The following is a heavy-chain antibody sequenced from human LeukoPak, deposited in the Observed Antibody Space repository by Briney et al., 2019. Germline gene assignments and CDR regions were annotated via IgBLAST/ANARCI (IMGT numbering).Heavy chain of an antibody. J-gene: IGHJ5*02. CDR3: ARGRVEYYYDSSGSTLWFDP. V-gene: IGHV4-39*07. CDR2: IYYSGST. CDR1: GGSISSSSYY. Sequence: SETLSLTCTVSGGSISSSSYYWGWVRQSPGKGLEWIGIIYYSGSTYYNPSLKSRITISVDTSKDHFSLKLSSVTAADTAVYYCARGRVEYYYDSSGSTLWFDPWGQGTLVTVSS. D-gene: IGHD3-22*01.